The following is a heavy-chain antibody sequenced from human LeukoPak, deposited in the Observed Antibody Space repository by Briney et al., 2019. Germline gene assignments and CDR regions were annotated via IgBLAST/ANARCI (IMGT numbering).Heavy chain of an antibody. D-gene: IGHD6-19*01. CDR3: ARVTAVAGTSVGVDA. CDR2: ISSSASSM. J-gene: IGHJ4*02. V-gene: IGHV3-11*04. CDR1: GFTFSDYY. Sequence: GGSLRLSCAASGFTFSDYYMSWIRQAPGKGLEWVSYISSSASSMYYADSVKGRFTISRDNAKNTLYLQMNSLRAEDTAVYYCARVTAVAGTSVGVDAWGQGILVTVS.